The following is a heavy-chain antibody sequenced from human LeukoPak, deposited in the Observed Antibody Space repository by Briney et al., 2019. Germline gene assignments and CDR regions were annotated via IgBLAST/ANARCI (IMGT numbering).Heavy chain of an antibody. CDR2: ISNDGSNK. CDR3: AREGYYDSSGYYPLDY. Sequence: GGSLRLSCAASGFTFSSYAMHWVRQAPGKGLEWVAVISNDGSNKYYADSVKGRLTISRDNSKNTLYLQMNSLRAEDTGVYYCAREGYYDSSGYYPLDYWGQATLVSVSS. J-gene: IGHJ4*02. D-gene: IGHD3-22*01. V-gene: IGHV3-30-3*01. CDR1: GFTFSSYA.